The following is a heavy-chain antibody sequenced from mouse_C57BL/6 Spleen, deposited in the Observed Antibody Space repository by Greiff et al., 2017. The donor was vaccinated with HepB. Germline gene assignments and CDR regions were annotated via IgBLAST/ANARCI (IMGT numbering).Heavy chain of an antibody. Sequence: VQLQQSGAELARPGASVKLSCKASGYTFTSYGISWVKQRTGQGLEWIGEIYPRSGNTYYNEKFKGKATLTADKSSSTAYMELRSLTSEDSAVYFCARYSNYEDWYFDVWGTGTTVTVSS. V-gene: IGHV1-81*01. D-gene: IGHD2-5*01. J-gene: IGHJ1*03. CDR1: GYTFTSYG. CDR3: ARYSNYEDWYFDV. CDR2: IYPRSGNT.